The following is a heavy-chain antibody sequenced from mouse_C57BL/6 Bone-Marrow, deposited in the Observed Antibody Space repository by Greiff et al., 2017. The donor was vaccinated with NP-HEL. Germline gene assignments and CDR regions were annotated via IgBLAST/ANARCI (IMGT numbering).Heavy chain of an antibody. J-gene: IGHJ1*03. V-gene: IGHV1-69*01. D-gene: IGHD1-1*01. Sequence: QVQLQQPGAELVMPGASVKLSCKASGYTFTSYWMHWVKQRPGQGLEWIGEIDPSDSYTNYNQKFKGKSTLTVDKSSSTAYMQLSSLTSEDSAVYYDARPILRSSEGYFDVWGTGTTVTVSA. CDR3: ARPILRSSEGYFDV. CDR2: IDPSDSYT. CDR1: GYTFTSYW.